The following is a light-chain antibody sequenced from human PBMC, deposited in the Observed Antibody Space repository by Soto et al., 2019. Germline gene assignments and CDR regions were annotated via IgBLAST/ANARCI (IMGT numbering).Light chain of an antibody. V-gene: IGKV3-15*01. J-gene: IGKJ1*01. CDR3: QQYNNWPTLT. CDR1: QSVSSN. Sequence: EIVMTQSPATLSVSPGERATLSCRASQSVSSNLAWYQQKPGQAPRLLMYDASTRATGIPARFSGSGSGTEFTLTISSLQSEDFAVYYCQQYNNWPTLTFGQGTKVEFK. CDR2: DAS.